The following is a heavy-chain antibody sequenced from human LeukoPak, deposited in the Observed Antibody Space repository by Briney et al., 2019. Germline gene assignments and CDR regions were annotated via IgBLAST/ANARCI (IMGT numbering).Heavy chain of an antibody. D-gene: IGHD1-26*01. V-gene: IGHV1-18*01. CDR2: ISAPNGNT. J-gene: IGHJ4*02. Sequence: ASVKISCKASGYTFTRYGISWVRQAPGQGLQWLGWISAPNGNTHYAQKFRDRVTMSTDTSTGTAYLDVRSLTSDDTAVYYWAREVGRGFDYWGQGTLVTVSS. CDR1: GYTFTRYG. CDR3: AREVGRGFDY.